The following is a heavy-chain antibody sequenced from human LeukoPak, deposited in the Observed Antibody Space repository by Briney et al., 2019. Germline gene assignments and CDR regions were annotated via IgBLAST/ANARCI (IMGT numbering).Heavy chain of an antibody. D-gene: IGHD2-2*01. Sequence: GGSLRLSCAASGFTFSDYSMNWVRQAPGKGLEWVSGISGGGHSTEYADSVKGRFTISRDNSKNTLYLQMNSLRAEDTAVYYCAKDKARSTSCYSFDYWGQGTLVTVSS. V-gene: IGHV3-23*01. CDR3: AKDKARSTSCYSFDY. J-gene: IGHJ4*02. CDR2: ISGGGHST. CDR1: GFTFSDYS.